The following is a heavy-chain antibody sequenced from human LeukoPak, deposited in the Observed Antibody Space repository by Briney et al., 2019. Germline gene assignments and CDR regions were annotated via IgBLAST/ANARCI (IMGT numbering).Heavy chain of an antibody. CDR3: ASTFSSGWYSADY. D-gene: IGHD6-19*01. CDR1: GGSFRGYY. Sequence: SETLSLTCAVYGGSFRGYYWSWIREPPGKGLELMREINHSRSTNYNPSLKRRDTISVATSKNQFSLKLSSVTAADTAVYYCASTFSSGWYSADYWGQGTLVTVSS. V-gene: IGHV4-34*01. J-gene: IGHJ4*02. CDR2: INHSRST.